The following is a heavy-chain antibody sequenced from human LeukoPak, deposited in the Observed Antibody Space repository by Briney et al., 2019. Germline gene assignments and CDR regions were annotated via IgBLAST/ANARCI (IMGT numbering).Heavy chain of an antibody. D-gene: IGHD2/OR15-2a*01. CDR1: GFTFSSYN. V-gene: IGHV3-48*01. Sequence: GGSLRLSCAASGFTFSSYNMNWVRQAPGKGLAWVSYISSSSTTIYYADSVKGRFTISRDNAKNSLYLQMNSLRAEDTAVYYCARVDSNSYYYYYYYMDVWGKGTTVTVSS. CDR2: ISSSSTTI. CDR3: ARVDSNSYYYYYYYMDV. J-gene: IGHJ6*03.